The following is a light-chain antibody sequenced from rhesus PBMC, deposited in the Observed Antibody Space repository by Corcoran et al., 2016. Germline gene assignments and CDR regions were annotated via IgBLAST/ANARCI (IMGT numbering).Light chain of an antibody. CDR1: QGISNH. J-gene: IGKJ3*01. Sequence: DIQMTQSTSSLSASVGDRVSITCQASQGISNHLAWYQQKPGKSPKFLIYKASTLQNGVPSRFSGRGSGPDFTLTISSLQPEDVATYYCQHTYGPPFTFGPGTSLDIK. V-gene: IGKV1-25*01. CDR3: QHTYGPPFT. CDR2: KAS.